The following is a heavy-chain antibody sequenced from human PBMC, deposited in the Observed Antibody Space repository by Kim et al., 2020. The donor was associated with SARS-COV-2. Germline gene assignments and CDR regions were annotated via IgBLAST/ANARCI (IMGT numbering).Heavy chain of an antibody. J-gene: IGHJ4*02. CDR3: ARDWYYYDSSGYWDAPDYYLDY. D-gene: IGHD3-22*01. CDR1: GFTFSSYG. Sequence: GGSLRLSCAASGFTFSSYGMHWVRQAPGKGLEWVAVISYDGSNKYYADSVKGRFTISRDNSKNTLYLQMNSLRAEDTAVYYCARDWYYYDSSGYWDAPDYYLDYCGQGTLVTVSS. V-gene: IGHV3-33*05. CDR2: ISYDGSNK.